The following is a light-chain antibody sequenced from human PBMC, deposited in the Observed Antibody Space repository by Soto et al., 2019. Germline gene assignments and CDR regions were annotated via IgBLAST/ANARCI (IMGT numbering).Light chain of an antibody. V-gene: IGKV2-28*01. CDR2: KAS. CDR1: QSLLHSNGYNY. J-gene: IGKJ4*01. Sequence: DIVMTQSPLSLPVTPGEPASISCRSSQSLLHSNGYNYLDWYLQKPGKAPKLLIYKASTLESGVPSRFSGSGSGTEFTLTISSLQPDDFATYYCQQYNSVSLLTFGGGTKVDIK. CDR3: QQYNSVSLLT.